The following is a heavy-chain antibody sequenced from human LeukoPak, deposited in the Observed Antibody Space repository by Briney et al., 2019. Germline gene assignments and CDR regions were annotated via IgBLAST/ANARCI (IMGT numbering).Heavy chain of an antibody. V-gene: IGHV5-51*01. J-gene: IGHJ4*02. Sequence: GESLKISCKTFGYSFANYWIGWVRQMPGKGLEWMGIIYPGDSETRYSPSFQGQVTISADKSISTAYLQWSSLKASDTAMYYCARRRDLYSGSYYPFDYWGQGTLVTVSS. CDR3: ARRRDLYSGSYYPFDY. CDR2: IYPGDSET. D-gene: IGHD1-26*01. CDR1: GYSFANYW.